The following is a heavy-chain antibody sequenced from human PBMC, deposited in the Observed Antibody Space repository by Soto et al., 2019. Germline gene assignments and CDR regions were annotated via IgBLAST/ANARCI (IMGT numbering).Heavy chain of an antibody. Sequence: GSLRLSCAASGFTFSSYAMHWVRQAPGKGLEWVAVISYDGSNKYYADSVKGRFTISRDNSKNTLYLQMNSLRAEDTAVYYCARDDVGCFDIWGHGTMVTVSS. CDR3: ARDDVGCFDI. J-gene: IGHJ3*02. V-gene: IGHV3-30-3*01. CDR1: GFTFSSYA. CDR2: ISYDGSNK. D-gene: IGHD1-26*01.